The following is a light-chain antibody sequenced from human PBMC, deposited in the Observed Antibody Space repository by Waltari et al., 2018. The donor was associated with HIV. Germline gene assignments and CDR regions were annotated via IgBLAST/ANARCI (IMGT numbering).Light chain of an antibody. V-gene: IGKV1-5*03. J-gene: IGKJ3*01. CDR1: QFINNW. CDR2: KAS. Sequence: DIQITQSPSTLSASVGDRVTISCRPHQFINNWLAWYQQKPGQAPKPLIYKASTLESGVPARFSGGGSGTDFTLTVSSLQPDDFATYFCQQYHSYSSFGPGTIVDMK. CDR3: QQYHSYSS.